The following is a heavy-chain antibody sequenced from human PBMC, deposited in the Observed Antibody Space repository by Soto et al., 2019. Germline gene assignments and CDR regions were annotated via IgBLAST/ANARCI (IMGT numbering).Heavy chain of an antibody. CDR2: IYYSGSA. Sequence: PSEALSLTCTVSGGSISSGGYYWSWSRKHPGKDLEWIGYIYYSGSAYYNPSLKSRVTISVDTSKTQFSLKLSSVTAADTAVYYCARDDSSSVNWLDPWCQGTLLTVSS. J-gene: IGHJ5*02. CDR1: GGSISSGGYY. CDR3: ARDDSSSVNWLDP. D-gene: IGHD6-6*01. V-gene: IGHV4-31*03.